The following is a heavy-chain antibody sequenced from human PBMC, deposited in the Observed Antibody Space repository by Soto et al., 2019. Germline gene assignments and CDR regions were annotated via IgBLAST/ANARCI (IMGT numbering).Heavy chain of an antibody. CDR3: ARRRVGCDY. CDR1: GYSFTTDW. V-gene: IGHV5-51*01. J-gene: IGHJ4*02. D-gene: IGHD6-19*01. CDR2: IYPADYET. Sequence: GESLKISCKGSGYSFTTDWIGWVRQVPGKGLEWMGIIYPADYETRYSPSFQGQVTISDDNSISTAYLQWSSLQASGSVMYYWARRRVGCDYCGQGTLVTVSS.